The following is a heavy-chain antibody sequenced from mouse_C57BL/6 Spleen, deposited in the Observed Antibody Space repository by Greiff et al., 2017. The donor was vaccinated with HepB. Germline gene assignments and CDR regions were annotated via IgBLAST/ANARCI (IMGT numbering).Heavy chain of an antibody. Sequence: EVMLVESGGGLVKPGGSLKLSCAASGFTFSDYGMHWVRQAPEKGLEWVAYISSGSSTIYYADTVKGRFTISRDNAKNTLFLQLTSLRSEDTAMYYCAREGGYGKAYYFDDWGQGTTLTVSS. D-gene: IGHD2-2*01. J-gene: IGHJ2*01. CDR1: GFTFSDYG. CDR2: ISSGSSTI. V-gene: IGHV5-17*01. CDR3: AREGGYGKAYYFDD.